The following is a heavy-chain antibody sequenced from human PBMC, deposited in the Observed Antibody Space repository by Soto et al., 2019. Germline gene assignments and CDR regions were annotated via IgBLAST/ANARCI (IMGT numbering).Heavy chain of an antibody. CDR3: AKDLVSGDDLWLMDE. V-gene: IGHV3-23*01. CDR1: GFTFRDYA. D-gene: IGHD2-8*01. Sequence: EVQLLESGGGLVQPGGSLRLSCTASGFTFRDYAMTWVRQAPGKGLECVSGIYGSGGGIQYADSVKGRFTISRDNYRNTLYLQMNSLRDEDTAVYYCAKDLVSGDDLWLMDEWGQGTLVTVSP. CDR2: IYGSGGGI. J-gene: IGHJ4*02.